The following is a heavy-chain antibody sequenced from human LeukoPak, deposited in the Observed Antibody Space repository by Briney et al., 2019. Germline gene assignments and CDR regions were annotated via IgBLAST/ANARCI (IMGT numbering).Heavy chain of an antibody. CDR2: IYYSGST. CDR3: ASSDRNAFDI. Sequence: SETLSLTCTVSGGSISSYYWSWIRQPPGKGLEWIGYIYYSGSTNYNPSLKSRVTISVGTSKNQFSLKLSSVTAADTAVYYCASSDRNAFDIWGQGTMVTVSS. V-gene: IGHV4-59*01. CDR1: GGSISSYY. J-gene: IGHJ3*02.